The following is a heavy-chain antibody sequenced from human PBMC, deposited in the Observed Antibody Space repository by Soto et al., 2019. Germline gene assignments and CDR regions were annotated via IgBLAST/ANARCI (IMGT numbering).Heavy chain of an antibody. CDR2: TYYRSKWYN. CDR3: ARVQIGSSSLLNGRVPDYYGMDV. CDR1: GDSVSSNSAA. D-gene: IGHD6-13*01. Sequence: PSQTLSLTCAISGDSVSSNSAAWNWIRQSPSRGLEWLGRTYYRSKWYNDYAVSVKSRITINPDTSKNQFSLQLNSVTPEDTAVYYCARVQIGSSSLLNGRVPDYYGMDVWGQGTTVTVSS. V-gene: IGHV6-1*01. J-gene: IGHJ6*02.